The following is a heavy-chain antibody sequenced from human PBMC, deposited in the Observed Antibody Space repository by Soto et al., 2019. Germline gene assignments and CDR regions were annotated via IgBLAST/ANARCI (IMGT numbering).Heavy chain of an antibody. CDR2: IYYSGST. D-gene: IGHD5-18*01. V-gene: IGHV4-30-4*01. CDR1: GGSISSGDFY. CDR3: DREGELDTAMVHRTPDGMDV. Sequence: TLSLTFTVSGGSISSGDFYWSWIRQPPGKGLEWIGYIYYSGSTYYNPSLKSRVTISVDTSKNQFSLKLSSVTAADTAVYYCDREGELDTAMVHRTPDGMDVWGQGTTVTVSS. J-gene: IGHJ6*02.